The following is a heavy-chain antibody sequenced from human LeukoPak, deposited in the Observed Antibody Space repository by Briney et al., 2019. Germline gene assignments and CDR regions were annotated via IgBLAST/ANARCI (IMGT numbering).Heavy chain of an antibody. D-gene: IGHD1-26*01. CDR3: ARHQSGGTYPLDY. CDR1: GGSISHYY. CDR2: VYYGGRT. V-gene: IGHV4-59*08. J-gene: IGHJ4*02. Sequence: AETLSLTCTVSGGSISHYYWSWFRLPPGKRLEWIGFVYYGGRTVYNPSLKSRVTMSIDMSKSQFFLNLGSVTAADTAIYYCARHQSGGTYPLDYWGQGVLVTVSS.